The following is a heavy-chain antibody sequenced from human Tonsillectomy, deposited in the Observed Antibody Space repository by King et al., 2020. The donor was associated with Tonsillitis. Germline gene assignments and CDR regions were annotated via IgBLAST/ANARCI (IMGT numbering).Heavy chain of an antibody. CDR3: ARPLLLWFGDLLSSRDYFEY. D-gene: IGHD3-10*01. Sequence: QLQESGPGLVKPSETLSLTCTVSGGSISSSSYFWGWIRQPPGKGLEWIGTIYYSGSTYYNPSLKSGVTISVDTSKNQFSLKLSSATAADTAVYYCARPLLLWFGDLLSSRDYFEYWGQGTLVTVSS. V-gene: IGHV4-39*01. CDR2: IYYSGST. J-gene: IGHJ4*02. CDR1: GGSISSSSYF.